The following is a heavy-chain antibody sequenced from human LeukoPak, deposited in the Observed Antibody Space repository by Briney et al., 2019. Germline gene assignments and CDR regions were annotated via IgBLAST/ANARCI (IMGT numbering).Heavy chain of an antibody. CDR2: IKKDGSEK. V-gene: IGHV3-7*01. Sequence: GGSLRLPCAASGFTFINYWMSWVRQAPGKGLEWVANIKKDGSEKYYVDSVKGRFTISRDNAKNSLYLQMNSLRAEDTAIYYCVREYDDYTRWEDYWGQGTLVTVSS. CDR3: VREYDDYTRWEDY. CDR1: GFTFINYW. J-gene: IGHJ4*02. D-gene: IGHD4-17*01.